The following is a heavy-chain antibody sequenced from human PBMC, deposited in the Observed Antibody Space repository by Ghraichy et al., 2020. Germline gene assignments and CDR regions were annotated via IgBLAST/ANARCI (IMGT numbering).Heavy chain of an antibody. D-gene: IGHD6-19*01. Sequence: SLNISCAASGFTFDDYAMHWVRQAPGKGLEWVSGISWNSGSIGYADSVKGRFTISRDNAKNSLYLQMNSLRAEDTALYYCAKDILGGQWLVQTGGFDYWGQGTLVTVSS. CDR2: ISWNSGSI. J-gene: IGHJ4*02. CDR3: AKDILGGQWLVQTGGFDY. CDR1: GFTFDDYA. V-gene: IGHV3-9*01.